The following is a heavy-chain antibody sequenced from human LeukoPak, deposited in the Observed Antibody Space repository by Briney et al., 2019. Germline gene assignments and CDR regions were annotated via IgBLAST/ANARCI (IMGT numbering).Heavy chain of an antibody. CDR3: ASTEYSSSYNWFDP. V-gene: IGHV4-4*09. CDR2: IYTSRST. CDR1: GGSISSYY. Sequence: SETLSLTCTVSGGSISSYYWSWIRQPPGKGLEWIGYIYTSRSTNYNPSLKSRVTISVDTSKNQFSLKLSSVTAADTAVYYCASTEYSSSYNWFDPWGQGTLVTVSS. D-gene: IGHD6-6*01. J-gene: IGHJ5*02.